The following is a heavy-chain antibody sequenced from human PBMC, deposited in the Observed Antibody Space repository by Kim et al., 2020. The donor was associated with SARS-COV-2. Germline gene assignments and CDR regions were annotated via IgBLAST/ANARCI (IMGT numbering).Heavy chain of an antibody. V-gene: IGHV1-3*01. D-gene: IGHD2-2*01. J-gene: IGHJ6*02. CDR3: ARGSSTLLFGMDV. Sequence: YSQKFHGRVTITRDTSASTAYMELSSLRSEDTAVYYCARGSSTLLFGMDVWGQGTTVTVSS.